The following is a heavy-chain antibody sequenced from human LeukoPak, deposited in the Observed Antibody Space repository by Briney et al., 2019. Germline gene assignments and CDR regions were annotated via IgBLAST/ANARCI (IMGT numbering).Heavy chain of an antibody. J-gene: IGHJ4*02. V-gene: IGHV4-38-2*02. D-gene: IGHD3-10*01. CDR2: IYHSGST. CDR3: AREGDGYYGSGSPFDY. Sequence: SETLSLTCSVSGYSISSGYYWGWIRQPPGKGLEWIGSIYHSGSTYDNPSLKSRVTISVDTSKNQFSLKLSSVTAADTAVYYCAREGDGYYGSGSPFDYWGQGTLVTVSS. CDR1: GYSISSGYY.